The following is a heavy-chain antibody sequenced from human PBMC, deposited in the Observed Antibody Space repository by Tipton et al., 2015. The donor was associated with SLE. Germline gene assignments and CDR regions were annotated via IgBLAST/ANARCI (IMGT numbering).Heavy chain of an antibody. J-gene: IGHJ4*02. Sequence: QLVQSGAEVKKPGSSVKVSCKASGGTFSTYAISWVRQAPGQGLEWMGRIIPILGLANYAQKFQGRVTITADKSTNTIYMEPSSLGSEDTAVYYCARAVEYSAYGDFDYWGQGTLVTVSS. V-gene: IGHV1-69*09. CDR1: GGTFSTYA. CDR3: ARAVEYSAYGDFDY. CDR2: IIPILGLA. D-gene: IGHD5-12*01.